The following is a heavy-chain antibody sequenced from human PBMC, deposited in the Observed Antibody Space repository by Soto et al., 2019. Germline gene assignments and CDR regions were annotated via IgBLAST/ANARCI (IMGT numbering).Heavy chain of an antibody. J-gene: IGHJ4*02. V-gene: IGHV3-23*01. D-gene: IGHD3-9*01. CDR1: GFTFSTSA. CDR3: AKEGQFDPLAGYYFY. Sequence: GGSLRLSCATSGFTFSTSAMSWVRQVPQKGLEWVSSISASGTKTYLADSVKGRFSISRDNSKNTLYLQMNSLRAEDTALYYCAKEGQFDPLAGYYFYWGQGALVTVSS. CDR2: ISASGTKT.